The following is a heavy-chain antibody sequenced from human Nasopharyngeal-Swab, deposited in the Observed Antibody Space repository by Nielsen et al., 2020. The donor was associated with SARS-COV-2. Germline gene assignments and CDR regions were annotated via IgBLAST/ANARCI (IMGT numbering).Heavy chain of an antibody. V-gene: IGHV3-53*01. CDR1: GFTVSSNY. CDR2: IYSGGST. J-gene: IGHJ4*02. D-gene: IGHD5-18*01. Sequence: GESLKIFCAASGFTVSSNYMSWVRQAPGKGLEWVSIIYSGGSTFYADSVRGRFTISRDNSKNTLFLQMNSLRAEDTAVYYCARLYNYASSYFDYWGQGTLVTVSS. CDR3: ARLYNYASSYFDY.